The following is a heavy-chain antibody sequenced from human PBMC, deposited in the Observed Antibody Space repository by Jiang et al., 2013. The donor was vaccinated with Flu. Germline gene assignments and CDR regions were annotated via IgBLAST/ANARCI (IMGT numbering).Heavy chain of an antibody. J-gene: IGHJ4*02. D-gene: IGHD1-1*01. CDR2: IYHSGTT. V-gene: IGHV4-4*02. CDR3: ALSHRGTLE. CDR1: GGSISSSNW. Sequence: GPGLVKPSGTLSLTCAVSGGSISSSNWWNWVRQSPGKGLEWIGEIYHSGTTKYNPSLNSRVTISIDKSKNQFSLKLRSVTAADTAVYYCALSHRGTLEWGQGTLVTVSS.